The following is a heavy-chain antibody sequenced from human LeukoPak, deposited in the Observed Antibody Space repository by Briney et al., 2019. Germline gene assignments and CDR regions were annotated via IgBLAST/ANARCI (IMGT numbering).Heavy chain of an antibody. CDR1: GFTFSSYG. CDR2: ISSSSSYI. CDR3: ARSYSGSYGPYYYMDV. D-gene: IGHD1-26*01. J-gene: IGHJ6*03. V-gene: IGHV3-21*01. Sequence: RGSLRLSCAASGFTFSSYGMNWVRQAPGKGLEWVSSISSSSSYIYYADSVKGRFTISRDNAKNSLYLQMNSLRAEDTAVYYCARSYSGSYGPYYYMDVWGKGTTVTVSS.